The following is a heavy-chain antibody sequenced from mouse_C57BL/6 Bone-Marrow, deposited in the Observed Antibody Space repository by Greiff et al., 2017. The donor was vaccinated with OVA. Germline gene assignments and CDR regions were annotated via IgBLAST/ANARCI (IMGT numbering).Heavy chain of an antibody. CDR1: GFTFSSYG. V-gene: IGHV5-6*01. D-gene: IGHD2-4*01. J-gene: IGHJ2*01. CDR2: ISSGGSYT. Sequence: EVHLVESGGDLVKPGGSLKLSCAASGFTFSSYGMSWVRQTPDKRLEWVATISSGGSYTYYPDSVKGRFTISRDNAKNTLYLQMSSLKSEDTAMYYGAIRDYDGYFDYWGQGTTLTVSS. CDR3: AIRDYDGYFDY.